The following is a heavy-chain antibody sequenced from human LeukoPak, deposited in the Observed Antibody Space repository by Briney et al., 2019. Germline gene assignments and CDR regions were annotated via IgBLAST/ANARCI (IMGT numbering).Heavy chain of an antibody. CDR1: GGTFSSYA. V-gene: IGHV1-69*05. CDR2: IIPIFGTA. CDR3: ARARRRMQLYDP. D-gene: IGHD5-18*01. Sequence: VASVKVSCKASGGTFSSYAISWVRQAPGQGLEWMGGIIPIFGTANYAQKFQGRVTITTDESTSTAYMELSSLRSEDTAVYYCARARRRMQLYDPWGRGTLVTVSS. J-gene: IGHJ2*01.